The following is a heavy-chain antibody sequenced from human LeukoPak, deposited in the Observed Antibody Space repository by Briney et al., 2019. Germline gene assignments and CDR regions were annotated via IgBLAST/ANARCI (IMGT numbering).Heavy chain of an antibody. CDR3: ARDRGYDILTGYQD. CDR1: GFTFSSYA. CDR2: ISYDGSSE. D-gene: IGHD3-9*01. V-gene: IGHV3-30-3*01. Sequence: SGGSLRLSCAASGFTFSSYAMHWVRQAPGKGLEWVADISYDGSSEYYADPVKGRFTISRDNSKNSLYLQMNSLRAEDTAVYYCARDRGYDILTGYQDWGQGTLVTVSS. J-gene: IGHJ4*02.